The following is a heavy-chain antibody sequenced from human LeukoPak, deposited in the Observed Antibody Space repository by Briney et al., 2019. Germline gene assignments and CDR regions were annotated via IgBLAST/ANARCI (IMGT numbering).Heavy chain of an antibody. V-gene: IGHV5-51*01. CDR2: IYPADSTT. J-gene: IGHJ3*02. CDR3: ARHEGIAGAFDI. D-gene: IGHD6-13*01. Sequence: GESLKISCKASGYTFGDSWIAWVRQTPGKGLEWMGIIYPADSTTKYNPSFQGHVTISVDRSIDTVSLHWTSLKASDTAMYYCARHEGIAGAFDIWGQGTMVTVSS. CDR1: GYTFGDSW.